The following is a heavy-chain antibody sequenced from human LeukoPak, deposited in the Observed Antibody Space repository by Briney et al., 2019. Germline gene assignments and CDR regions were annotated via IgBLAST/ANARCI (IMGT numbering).Heavy chain of an antibody. J-gene: IGHJ4*02. CDR2: IYYTGNT. Sequence: SETLSLTCTVSGGSVYSDKCYWGWIRQPPGKGLEWIGSIYYTGNTFYNPFLKSRVTISIDTSKNQFSLKLSSVTAADTAVYYCGCPTITTPPTDFWGQGTLVTVFS. CDR3: GCPTITTPPTDF. CDR1: GGSVYSDKCY. D-gene: IGHD4-11*01. V-gene: IGHV4-39*01.